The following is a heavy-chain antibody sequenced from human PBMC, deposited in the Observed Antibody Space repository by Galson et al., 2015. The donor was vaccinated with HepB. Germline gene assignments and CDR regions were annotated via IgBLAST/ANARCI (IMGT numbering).Heavy chain of an antibody. J-gene: IGHJ6*02. Sequence: SLRLSCAASGFTFNYYGMSWVRQVPGKGLEWVSAISDSGGSTFYADSVMGRFTISRDNSKNRLYLQMNSLRAEDTAVYYCAKNYDFGVRGQGTTVTVSS. CDR3: AKNYDFGV. CDR1: GFTFNYYG. D-gene: IGHD3-3*01. V-gene: IGHV3-23*01. CDR2: ISDSGGST.